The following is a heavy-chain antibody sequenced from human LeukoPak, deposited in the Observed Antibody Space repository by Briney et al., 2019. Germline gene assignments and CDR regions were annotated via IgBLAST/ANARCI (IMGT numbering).Heavy chain of an antibody. V-gene: IGHV3-30*03. CDR2: ISYDGSNK. CDR3: HYYDSSGYYIDAFDI. D-gene: IGHD3-22*01. J-gene: IGHJ3*02. Sequence: AGGSLRLSCAASGFTFSSYGMHWVRQAPGKGLEWVAVISYDGSNKYYADSVKGRFTISRDNSKNTLYLQMNSLRAEDTAVYYCHYYDSSGYYIDAFDIWGQGTMVTVSS. CDR1: GFTFSSYG.